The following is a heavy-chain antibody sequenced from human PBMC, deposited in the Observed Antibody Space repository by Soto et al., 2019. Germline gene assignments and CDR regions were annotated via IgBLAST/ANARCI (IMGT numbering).Heavy chain of an antibody. V-gene: IGHV3-30*18. Sequence: GGSLRLSCAASGFTFSSYGMHWVRQAPGKGLEWVAVISYDGSNKYYADSVKGRFTISRDNSKNTLYLQMNSLGAEDTAVYYCAKSKILMKWPLDFWGQGALVTVSS. CDR1: GFTFSSYG. D-gene: IGHD5-12*01. J-gene: IGHJ4*02. CDR2: ISYDGSNK. CDR3: AKSKILMKWPLDF.